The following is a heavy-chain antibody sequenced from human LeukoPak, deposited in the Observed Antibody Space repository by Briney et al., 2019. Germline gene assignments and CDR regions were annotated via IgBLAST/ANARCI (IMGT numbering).Heavy chain of an antibody. V-gene: IGHV3-23*01. CDR3: AKDPAPSGDLRFLSWLLGG. D-gene: IGHD3-3*01. CDR1: GFTFSSYA. J-gene: IGHJ4*02. CDR2: ISGSGGST. Sequence: GGSLRLSCAASGFTFSSYAMSWVRQAPGKGLEWVSAISGSGGSTYYADSVKGRFTISRDNSKNTLYLQMNSLRAEDTAVYYCAKDPAPSGDLRFLSWLLGGWGQGTLVTVSS.